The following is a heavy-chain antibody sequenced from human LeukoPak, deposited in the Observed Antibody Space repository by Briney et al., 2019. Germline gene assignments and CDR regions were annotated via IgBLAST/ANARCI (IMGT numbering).Heavy chain of an antibody. CDR3: AKGGYSYGYIGY. V-gene: IGHV3-9*03. J-gene: IGHJ4*02. Sequence: GGXVRLSCAASGFTFDDYAMDWVGQGPGKGLEGVSGISWNSGRKVYAECVKGRFTISRENAKNSLYMQMNSLTAEDMALYSCAKGGYSYGYIGYWGQGTLVTVSS. CDR1: GFTFDDYA. CDR2: ISWNSGRK. D-gene: IGHD5-18*01.